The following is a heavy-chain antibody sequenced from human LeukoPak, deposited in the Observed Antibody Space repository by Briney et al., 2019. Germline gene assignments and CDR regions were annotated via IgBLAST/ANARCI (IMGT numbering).Heavy chain of an antibody. CDR3: ARGGQINYYYMDV. CDR2: MRYDGNTQ. Sequence: SGGSLRLSCAASGFTFSSNAMHWVRQPPGKGLECVAFMRYDGNTQYYVDSVKGRFTISRDNSKNTLYLQMNSLRAEDTAVYYCARGGQINYYYMDVWGKGTKVTVSS. J-gene: IGHJ6*03. CDR1: GFTFSSNA. V-gene: IGHV3-30*02.